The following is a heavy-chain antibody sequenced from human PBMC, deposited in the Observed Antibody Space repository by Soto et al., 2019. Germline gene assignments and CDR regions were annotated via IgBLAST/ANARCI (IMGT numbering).Heavy chain of an antibody. J-gene: IGHJ6*03. CDR1: GGSFTSYS. Sequence: QVQLVQSGAELKKPGSSVKVSCEASGGSFTSYSFTWVRQAPGQGLEWMGRIIPIQGKANYALKFQDRVTITADRSTRTVYMVLTRLKSDDNAVYFCAKRLICVDHGYMDVWGKGTTVTVSS. V-gene: IGHV1-69*02. CDR2: IIPIQGKA. D-gene: IGHD2-21*01. CDR3: AKRLICVDHGYMDV.